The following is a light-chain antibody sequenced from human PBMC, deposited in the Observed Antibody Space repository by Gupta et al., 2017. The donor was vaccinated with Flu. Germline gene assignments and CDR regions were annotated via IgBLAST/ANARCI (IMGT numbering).Light chain of an antibody. CDR1: SSNIGAGHD. V-gene: IGLV1-40*01. J-gene: IGLJ3*02. CDR3: QSYDSSLSAWV. CDR2: GNT. Sequence: SVLPPPPAVSGAPGQRAAIPFTWSSSNIGAGHDVHWYHQLPQTAPKRLIYGNTNRPSGVPDRFSGSRSGTSASLAITGLQADDEADYYCQSYDSSLSAWVFGGGTKLTVL.